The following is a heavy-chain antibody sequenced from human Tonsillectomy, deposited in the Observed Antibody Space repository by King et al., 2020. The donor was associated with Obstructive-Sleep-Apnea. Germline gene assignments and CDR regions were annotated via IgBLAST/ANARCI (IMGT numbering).Heavy chain of an antibody. CDR2: INPNSGST. Sequence: QLVQSGAEVKKPGASVKVSCKASGYTFTGYYMHWVRQAPGQGLEWMGWINPNSGSTNYAQKFQGWVTMTRDTSISTAYMELSRLRSDDTAVYYCARSKSYYYDSSGYYLDYWGQGTLVTVSS. D-gene: IGHD3-22*01. J-gene: IGHJ4*02. V-gene: IGHV1-2*04. CDR1: GYTFTGYY. CDR3: ARSKSYYYDSSGYYLDY.